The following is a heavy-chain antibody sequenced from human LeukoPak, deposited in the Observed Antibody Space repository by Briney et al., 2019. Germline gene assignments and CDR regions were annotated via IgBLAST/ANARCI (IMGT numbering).Heavy chain of an antibody. CDR2: MNPSGST. J-gene: IGHJ6*03. CDR1: GGSFSGYY. CDR3: ARGRQDVTMIVVVMTAVSYYLDV. V-gene: IGHV4-34*01. Sequence: PSETLSLTCAVYGGSFSGYYWTWIRQTPEKGLEWIGEMNPSGSTNYNPSLTSRVTTSADTSKNQFSLELSSVTAADTAVYYCARGRQDVTMIVVVMTAVSYYLDVWGKGTTVTVS. D-gene: IGHD3-22*01.